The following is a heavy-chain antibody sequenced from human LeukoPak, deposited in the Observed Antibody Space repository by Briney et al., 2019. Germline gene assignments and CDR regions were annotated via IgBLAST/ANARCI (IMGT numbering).Heavy chain of an antibody. CDR1: GYTFSNYG. V-gene: IGHV1-18*01. Sequence: ASVKVSCKASGYTFSNYGLSWVRQAPGQGLEWMGWINCYNGNTNYAQKVQGRVTMTTDTSTSTAYMEVRSLRSDDTAVYYCARDPYYGSGRYRYGMDVWGKGTTVTISS. D-gene: IGHD3-10*01. CDR2: INCYNGNT. CDR3: ARDPYYGSGRYRYGMDV. J-gene: IGHJ6*04.